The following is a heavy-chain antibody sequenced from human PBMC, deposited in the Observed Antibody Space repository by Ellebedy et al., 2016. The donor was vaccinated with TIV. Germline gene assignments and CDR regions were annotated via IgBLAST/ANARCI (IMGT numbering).Heavy chain of an antibody. V-gene: IGHV3-66*01. Sequence: GESLKISCAASGFTVSSNYMSWVRQAPGKGLEWVSVIYSGGSTYYADSVKGRFTISRDNSKNTLYLQMNSRRAEDTAVYYCARDPPSGIAVAGTDYYYGMDVWGQGTTVTVSS. CDR3: ARDPPSGIAVAGTDYYYGMDV. CDR1: GFTVSSNY. D-gene: IGHD6-19*01. J-gene: IGHJ6*02. CDR2: IYSGGST.